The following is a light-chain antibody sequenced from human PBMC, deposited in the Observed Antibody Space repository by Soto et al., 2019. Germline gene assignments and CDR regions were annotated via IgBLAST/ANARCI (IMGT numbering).Light chain of an antibody. J-gene: IGKJ1*01. Sequence: DIPMAPSPTPPSASFRDESTNTFPASQSISASLNWYQQKPGKAPNLLIYPASSLQSGVPSRFSGSGSGTDFTLTISTLQPEDFATYYCHQSYSLPRTFGQGTKVDIK. CDR1: QSISAS. CDR3: HQSYSLPRT. CDR2: PAS. V-gene: IGKV1-39*01.